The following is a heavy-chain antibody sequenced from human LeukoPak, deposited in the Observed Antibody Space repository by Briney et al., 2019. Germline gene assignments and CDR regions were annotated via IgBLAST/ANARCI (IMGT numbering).Heavy chain of an antibody. V-gene: IGHV3-7*03. J-gene: IGHJ4*02. CDR2: IKQDGSEK. Sequence: GGSLRLFCAAFGFTFSSYWMSWVRQAAGKGLEGVANIKQDGSEKYYVDSVKGRFTISRDNAKNSLYLQMNSLRAEDTAVYYCARWGQRGSGWAKLFDYWGQGTLVTVSS. CDR1: GFTFSSYW. CDR3: ARWGQRGSGWAKLFDY. D-gene: IGHD6-19*01.